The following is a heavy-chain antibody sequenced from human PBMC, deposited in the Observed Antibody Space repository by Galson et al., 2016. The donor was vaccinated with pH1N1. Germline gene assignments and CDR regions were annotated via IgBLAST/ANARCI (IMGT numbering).Heavy chain of an antibody. V-gene: IGHV3-7*01. CDR3: ASWDNGWYNFFDY. Sequence: SLRLSCAASGFTFSSHWMSWVRQAPGKGLEWVANVKQAGSEKHYVDSVKGRFTISRDNAKNSLYLQMNRLRAEDTAVYYCASWDNGWYNFFDYWGQGTLVTVSS. D-gene: IGHD6-19*01. CDR1: GFTFSSHW. J-gene: IGHJ4*02. CDR2: VKQAGSEK.